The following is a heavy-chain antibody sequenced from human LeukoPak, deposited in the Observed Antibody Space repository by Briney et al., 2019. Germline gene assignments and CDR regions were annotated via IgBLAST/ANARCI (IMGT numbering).Heavy chain of an antibody. CDR3: ARLRYSYGKNFDY. D-gene: IGHD5-18*01. V-gene: IGHV4-34*01. Sequence: SETLSLTCAVYGGSFSGYYWSWIRQPPGKGLEWIGEINHSGSTNYNPSLKSRVTISVDTSKNQFSLKLSSVTAADTAVYYCARLRYSYGKNFDYWGQGTLVTVSS. J-gene: IGHJ4*02. CDR2: INHSGST. CDR1: GGSFSGYY.